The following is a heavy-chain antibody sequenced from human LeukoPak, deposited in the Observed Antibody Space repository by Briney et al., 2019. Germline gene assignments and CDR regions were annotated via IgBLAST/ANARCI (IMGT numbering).Heavy chain of an antibody. V-gene: IGHV4-59*12. J-gene: IGHJ4*02. CDR1: GGSISSYY. Sequence: SETLSLTCTVSGGSISSYYWSWIRQPPGKGLEWIGYIYSSGSTNYNPSLKSRVTISVDKSKNQFPLKLSSVTAADTAVYYCASGSIVGATKEGYYFDYWGQGTLVTVSS. CDR3: ASGSIVGATKEGYYFDY. CDR2: IYSSGST. D-gene: IGHD1-26*01.